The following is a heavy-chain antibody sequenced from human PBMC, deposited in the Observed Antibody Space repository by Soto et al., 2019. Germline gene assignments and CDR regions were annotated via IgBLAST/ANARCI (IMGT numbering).Heavy chain of an antibody. CDR2: IYYSGST. Sequence: PSETRSRTWTVSGGSISSSSYYWVWVRQRPGKGLEWIGSIYYSGSTYYNPSLKSRVTISVDTSKNQFSLKLSSVTAADTAVYYCARQGYYYGSGSYYNIAFDIWGQGTMVTVSS. J-gene: IGHJ3*02. CDR1: GGSISSSSYY. D-gene: IGHD3-10*01. CDR3: ARQGYYYGSGSYYNIAFDI. V-gene: IGHV4-39*01.